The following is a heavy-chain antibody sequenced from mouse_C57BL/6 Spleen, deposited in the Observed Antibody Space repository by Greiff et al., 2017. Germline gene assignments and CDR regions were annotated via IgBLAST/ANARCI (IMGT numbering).Heavy chain of an antibody. CDR3: TRDRRGYGTLFDY. Sequence: EVMLVESGEGLVKPGGSLKLSCAASGFTFSSYAMSWVRQTPEKRLEWVAYISSGGDYIYYADTVKGRFTISRDNARNTLYLQMSSLKSEDTAMYYCTRDRRGYGTLFDYWGQGTTLTVSS. CDR2: ISSGGDYI. CDR1: GFTFSSYA. D-gene: IGHD2-1*01. J-gene: IGHJ2*01. V-gene: IGHV5-9-1*02.